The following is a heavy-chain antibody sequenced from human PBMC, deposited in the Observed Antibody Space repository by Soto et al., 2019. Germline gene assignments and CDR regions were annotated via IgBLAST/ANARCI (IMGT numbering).Heavy chain of an antibody. D-gene: IGHD2-2*01. Sequence: GSGPTLVNPTQTLTLTCTFSGFSLSTSGVGVGWIRQPPGKALEWLALIYWDGDERYSPSLRTRLTITKDTSKSQVVLTMTNMDPVDTATYYCSHRSSTRGVFDYWGQGTLVTVSS. CDR2: IYWDGDE. V-gene: IGHV2-5*02. CDR3: SHRSSTRGVFDY. CDR1: GFSLSTSGVG. J-gene: IGHJ4*02.